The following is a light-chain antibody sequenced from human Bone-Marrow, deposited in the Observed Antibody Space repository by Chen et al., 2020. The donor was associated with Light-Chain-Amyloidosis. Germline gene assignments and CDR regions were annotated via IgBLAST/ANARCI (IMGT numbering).Light chain of an antibody. CDR3: QVWDRSSDRPV. CDR1: NIGSTS. V-gene: IGLV3-21*02. Sequence: SYGLTQPSSVSVAPGPAQTAACGGNNIGSTSAHWYQQPPGQAPLLVVFDDSDRPSGIPERLSGSNSGNTATLTISRVEAGDEADYYCQVWDRSSDRPVFGGGTKLTVL. J-gene: IGLJ3*02. CDR2: DDS.